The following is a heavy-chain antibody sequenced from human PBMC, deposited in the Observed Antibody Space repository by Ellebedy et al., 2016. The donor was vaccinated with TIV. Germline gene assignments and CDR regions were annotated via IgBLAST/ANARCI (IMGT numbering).Heavy chain of an antibody. J-gene: IGHJ4*02. CDR2: ISWNSGTI. V-gene: IGHV3-9*01. D-gene: IGHD1-26*01. CDR1: GFTFDDFA. Sequence: PGGSLRLSCAASGFTFDDFAMHWVRQAPGKGLEWVAGISWNSGTIGHADSVKGRFTIPRDNSKNSLYLQMNSLTTEDTALYYCGRGTVGATLIDYWGQGTLVTVSS. CDR3: GRGTVGATLIDY.